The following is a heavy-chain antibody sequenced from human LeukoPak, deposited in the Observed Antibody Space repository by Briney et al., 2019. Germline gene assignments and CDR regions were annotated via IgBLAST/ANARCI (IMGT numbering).Heavy chain of an antibody. CDR2: IYHSGST. Sequence: SETLSLTCVVSGGSISGGAYSWNWIRQPPGKGLEWIGYIYHSGSTYYNPSLKSRVSISVDRSKNQFSLKLSSVTAAGTAVYYCARALNTNAIDYWGQGTLVTVSS. V-gene: IGHV4-30-2*01. D-gene: IGHD2-2*01. J-gene: IGHJ4*02. CDR1: GGSISGGAYS. CDR3: ARALNTNAIDY.